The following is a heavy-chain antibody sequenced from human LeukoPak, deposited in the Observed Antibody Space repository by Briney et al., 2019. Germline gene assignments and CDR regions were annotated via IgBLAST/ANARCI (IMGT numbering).Heavy chain of an antibody. CDR3: VKDLYKGDSASWYFFHY. J-gene: IGHJ4*02. V-gene: IGHV3-64D*06. CDR2: ISANGGST. Sequence: GGSLRLSCSASGVIISDYAMHWVRQAPGKGLEYVSCISANGGSTYYADSVNGRFTISRDTSKNTLYLQMSRLRAEDTTIYYCVKDLYKGDSASWYFFHYWGQGTLVTVPT. D-gene: IGHD6-13*01. CDR1: GVIISDYA.